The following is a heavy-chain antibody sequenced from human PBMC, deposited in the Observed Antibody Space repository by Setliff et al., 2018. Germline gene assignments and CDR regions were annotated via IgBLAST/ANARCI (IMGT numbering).Heavy chain of an antibody. CDR1: GFAFSNYG. Sequence: GGSLRLSCEASGFAFSNYGAHWVRQAPGKGLEWVAVMWFDEKYKFYQDSVKGRFTISRDNSKNSVYLQMNSLRAEDTAVYFCTRVWSMVSDSYYFYMDVWGKGTTVTVSS. CDR2: MWFDEKYK. CDR3: TRVWSMVSDSYYFYMDV. D-gene: IGHD2-8*02. V-gene: IGHV3-33*01. J-gene: IGHJ6*03.